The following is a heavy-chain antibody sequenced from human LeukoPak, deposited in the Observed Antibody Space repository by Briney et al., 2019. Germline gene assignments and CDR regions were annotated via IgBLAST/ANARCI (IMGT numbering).Heavy chain of an antibody. J-gene: IGHJ6*02. Sequence: SETPSLTCAVYGGSFSGYYWSWIRQPPGKGLEWIGEINHSGSTNYNPSLKSRVTISVDTSKNQFSLKLSSVTAADTAVYYCASNIHVPYGMDVWGQGTTVTVSS. CDR1: GGSFSGYY. D-gene: IGHD3-10*02. CDR3: ASNIHVPYGMDV. CDR2: INHSGST. V-gene: IGHV4-34*01.